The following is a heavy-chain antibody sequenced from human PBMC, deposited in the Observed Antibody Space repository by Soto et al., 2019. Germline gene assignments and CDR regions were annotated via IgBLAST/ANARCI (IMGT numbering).Heavy chain of an antibody. CDR2: LYSGGST. J-gene: IGHJ3*02. D-gene: IGHD3-10*01. CDR1: GLTVSSNY. CDR3: ARDRPGDEGDGFDI. Sequence: ELQLVETGGGLIQPGGSLRLSCAASGLTVSSNYMNWVRQAPGKGLEWVSVLYSGGSTHYAGSVKGRFIISRDNSKNTLYLQMNSLRVEDTAVYYCARDRPGDEGDGFDIWGHGTMVTVSS. V-gene: IGHV3-53*02.